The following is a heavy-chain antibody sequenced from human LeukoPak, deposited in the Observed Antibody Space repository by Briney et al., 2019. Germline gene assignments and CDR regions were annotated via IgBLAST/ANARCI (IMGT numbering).Heavy chain of an antibody. CDR2: IYYSGST. V-gene: IGHV4-59*01. CDR1: GGSISSYY. Sequence: SETLSITCTVSGGSISSYYWSWIRQPPGKGLEWIGYIYYSGSTNYNPSLKSRVTISVDTSKNQFSLKLSSVTAADTAVYYCARDRGVGVDYWGQGTLVTVSS. J-gene: IGHJ4*02. D-gene: IGHD1-26*01. CDR3: ARDRGVGVDY.